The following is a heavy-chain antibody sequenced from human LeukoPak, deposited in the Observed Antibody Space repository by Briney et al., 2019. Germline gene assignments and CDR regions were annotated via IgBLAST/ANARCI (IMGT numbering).Heavy chain of an antibody. V-gene: IGHV3-30*19. D-gene: IGHD1-26*01. J-gene: IGHJ4*02. CDR3: ARDELLPRGYFDY. Sequence: GGSLRLSCAASGFTFSSYGMHWVRQAPGKGLEWVAVISYDGSNKYYADSVKGRFTISRDNSKNTLYLQMNSLRAEDTAVYYCARDELLPRGYFDYWGQGTLVTVSS. CDR1: GFTFSSYG. CDR2: ISYDGSNK.